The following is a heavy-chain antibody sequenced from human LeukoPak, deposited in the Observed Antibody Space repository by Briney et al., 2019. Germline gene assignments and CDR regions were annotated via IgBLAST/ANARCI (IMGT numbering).Heavy chain of an antibody. D-gene: IGHD2-15*01. CDR3: ARNDCSGGSCYSGGFDP. CDR1: GYSFTSYW. J-gene: IGHJ5*02. CDR2: IYPGDSDT. V-gene: IGHV5-51*01. Sequence: GESLKISCKGSGYSFTSYWIGWVRQMPGKGLEWMGIIYPGDSDTRYSPSFQGQVTISADKSISTAYLQWSSLKASDTAMYSCARNDCSGGSCYSGGFDPWGQGTLVTVSS.